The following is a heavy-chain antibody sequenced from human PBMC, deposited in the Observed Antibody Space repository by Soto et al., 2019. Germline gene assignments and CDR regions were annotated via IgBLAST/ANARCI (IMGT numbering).Heavy chain of an antibody. CDR1: GFTFSSHS. CDR2: ISTTSSFI. V-gene: IGHV3-21*06. Sequence: EVQLVESGGGLVKPGGSLRLSCAASGFTFSSHSIHWVRQAPGKGLEWVSSISTTSSFINYADSVKGRFAVSRDNANSSRYLQMDSLRAEDTAVYYCARGLQAGPITRYVMDVWGQGTTVTVSS. J-gene: IGHJ6*02. CDR3: ARGLQAGPITRYVMDV. D-gene: IGHD3-16*01.